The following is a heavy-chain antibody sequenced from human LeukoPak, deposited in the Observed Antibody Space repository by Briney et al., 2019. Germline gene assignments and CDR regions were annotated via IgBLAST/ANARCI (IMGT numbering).Heavy chain of an antibody. CDR3: ARVPYSGSYGAYYYMDV. Sequence: GGSLRLSCAASGFTFSSYSMNWVRQAPGKGLEWVSSISSSSSYIYYADSVKGRFTISRDNAKNSLYLQMNSLRAEDTAVYYCARVPYSGSYGAYYYMDVWGKGTTVTVSS. J-gene: IGHJ6*03. CDR1: GFTFSSYS. V-gene: IGHV3-21*01. CDR2: ISSSSSYI. D-gene: IGHD1-26*01.